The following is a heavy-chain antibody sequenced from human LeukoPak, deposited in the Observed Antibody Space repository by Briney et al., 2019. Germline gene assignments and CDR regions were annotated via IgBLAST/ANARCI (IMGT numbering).Heavy chain of an antibody. D-gene: IGHD5-18*01. Sequence: GASVQVSCKASGYTFTTYGISWVRQAPGQGLEWMGWINPNSGGTNYAQKFQGRVTMTGDTSISTAYMELSRLSSDDTAIYYCAGRPDTAIVPIFDYWGQGTLVTVSS. CDR1: GYTFTTYG. CDR2: INPNSGGT. V-gene: IGHV1-2*02. CDR3: AGRPDTAIVPIFDY. J-gene: IGHJ4*02.